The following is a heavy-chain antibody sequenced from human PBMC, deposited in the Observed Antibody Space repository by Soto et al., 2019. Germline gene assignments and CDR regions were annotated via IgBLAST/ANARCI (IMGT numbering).Heavy chain of an antibody. CDR2: IYYGGTT. CDR1: GDSFSPNY. D-gene: IGHD3-10*01. CDR3: ARLGNYYQSLDP. J-gene: IGHJ5*02. V-gene: IGHV4-59*08. Sequence: PSETLSLTCTVSGDSFSPNYWSWLRQFPGKGLEWVGNIYYGGTTSYNPSLKSRVTISLETSKNQFSLRLTTVTAADTAVYYCARLGNYYQSLDPWGPGTLVTVSS.